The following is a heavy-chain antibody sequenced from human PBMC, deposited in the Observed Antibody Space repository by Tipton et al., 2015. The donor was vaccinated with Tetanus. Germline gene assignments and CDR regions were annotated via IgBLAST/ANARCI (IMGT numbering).Heavy chain of an antibody. CDR3: ARLGAKAPHGRSDYFYNYGKDV. Sequence: QLVQSGAEVRKPGESLKISCQGSGYNFIHHSIAWVRQMPGKDLEWLGIINPADSDTRYGPPFQGQVIISADKSIRTAYLQWSSLRASDTAIYYCARLGAKAPHGRSDYFYNYGKDVWGQGTTVTVSS. J-gene: IGHJ6*02. CDR1: GYNFIHHS. D-gene: IGHD5-12*01. V-gene: IGHV5-51*01. CDR2: INPADSDT.